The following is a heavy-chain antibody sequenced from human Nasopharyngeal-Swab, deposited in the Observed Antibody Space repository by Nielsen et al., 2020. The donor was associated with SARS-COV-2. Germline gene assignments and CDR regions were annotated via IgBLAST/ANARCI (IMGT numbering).Heavy chain of an antibody. CDR3: ARDWVGYCSSTSCPSI. CDR1: GFTFSDYY. D-gene: IGHD2-2*03. Sequence: LSLTCAASGFTFSDYYMSWIRQAPGKGLEWVSYISSSGSTICYADSVKGRFTISRDNAKNSLYLQMNSLRAEDTAVYYCARDWVGYCSSTSCPSIWGQGTLVTVSS. CDR2: ISSSGSTI. V-gene: IGHV3-11*01. J-gene: IGHJ4*02.